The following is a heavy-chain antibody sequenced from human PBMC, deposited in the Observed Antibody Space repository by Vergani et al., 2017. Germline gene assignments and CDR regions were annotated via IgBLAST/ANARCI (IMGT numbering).Heavy chain of an antibody. CDR1: GYSFTSYW. J-gene: IGHJ4*02. CDR3: ATPGLYCSSTSCIGV. D-gene: IGHD2-2*01. V-gene: IGHV5-10-1*03. Sequence: EVQLVQSGAEVKKPGESLRISCKGSGYSFTSYWISWVRQMPGKGLEWMGRIDPSNSYTNYRPSFKGHVTLSTAKSISAAYRQWSSLKASDTAMYYWATPGLYCSSTSCIGVWGQGTLVTVSS. CDR2: IDPSNSYT.